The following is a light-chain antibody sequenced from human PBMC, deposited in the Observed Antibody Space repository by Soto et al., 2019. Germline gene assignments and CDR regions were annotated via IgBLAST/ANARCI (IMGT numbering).Light chain of an antibody. Sequence: VLTQSPGTLSLSPGESATLSCGASESVSSSYLAWYQQKPGQAPRLLIYGATTRLRGVPDRFSGSGSGTDFTLTISRLEPEDFAVYYCQQYGSSPFTFGPGTKVDI. CDR2: GAT. V-gene: IGKV3-20*01. CDR3: QQYGSSPFT. J-gene: IGKJ3*01. CDR1: ESVSSSY.